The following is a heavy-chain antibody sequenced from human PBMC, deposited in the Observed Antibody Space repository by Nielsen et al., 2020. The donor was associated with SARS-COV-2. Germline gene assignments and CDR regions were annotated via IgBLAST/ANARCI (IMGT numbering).Heavy chain of an antibody. CDR1: EFTFSSYA. CDR2: ISGSGGST. J-gene: IGHJ3*02. CDR3: AKGVSRRVGAFDI. Sequence: GGSLRLSCAASEFTFSSYAMSWVRQAPGKGLEWVSAISGSGGSTYYADSVKGRFTISRDNSKNTLYLQMNSLRAEDTAVYYCAKGVSRRVGAFDIWGQGTMVTVSS. V-gene: IGHV3-23*01. D-gene: IGHD1-26*01.